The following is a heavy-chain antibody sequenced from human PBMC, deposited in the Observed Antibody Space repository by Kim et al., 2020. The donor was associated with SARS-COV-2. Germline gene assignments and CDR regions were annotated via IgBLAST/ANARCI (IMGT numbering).Heavy chain of an antibody. CDR3: AKAGFAGYSSSWFYFDY. J-gene: IGHJ4*02. Sequence: GGSLRLSCAASGFTFSSYAMSWVRQAPGKGLEWVSAISGSGGSTYYADSVKGRFTISRDNSKNTLYLQMNSLRAEDTAVYYCAKAGFAGYSSSWFYFDYWGQGTLVTVSS. D-gene: IGHD6-13*01. V-gene: IGHV3-23*01. CDR1: GFTFSSYA. CDR2: ISGSGGST.